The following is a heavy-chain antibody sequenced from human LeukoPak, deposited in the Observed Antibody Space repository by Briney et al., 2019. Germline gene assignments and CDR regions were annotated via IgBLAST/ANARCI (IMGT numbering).Heavy chain of an antibody. CDR3: ARMSVVVVITVFDY. J-gene: IGHJ4*01. D-gene: IGHD3-22*01. CDR2: MYHSGST. CDR1: GYSISSGYY. V-gene: IGHV4-38-2*01. Sequence: SETLSLTCAVSGYSISSGYYWGWIRQPPGKGLEWIGSMYHSGSTYYNPSLKSRVTISVDTSKNQFSLKLSSVTAADTAVYYCARMSVVVVITVFDYWGHGTMFSVSS.